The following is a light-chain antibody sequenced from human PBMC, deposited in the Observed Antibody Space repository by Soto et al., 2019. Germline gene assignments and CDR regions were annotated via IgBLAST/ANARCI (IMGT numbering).Light chain of an antibody. CDR3: YSYTNSNTYV. V-gene: IGLV2-14*01. J-gene: IGLJ7*01. CDR2: DVS. Sequence: QSALTQPASVSGSPGQSITISCTGTSSDVGGNKFVSWYQHHPGRAPKVIISDVSHRPSGVSNRFSGSKSGNTASLTISGLQAEDEADYYCYSYTNSNTYVFGAGTQLTVL. CDR1: SSDVGGNKF.